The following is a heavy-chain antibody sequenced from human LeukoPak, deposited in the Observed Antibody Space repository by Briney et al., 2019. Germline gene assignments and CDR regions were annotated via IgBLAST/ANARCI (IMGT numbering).Heavy chain of an antibody. Sequence: GGSLRLSCAGSGFIFNNYAMHWVRQPPGKGLEWVSGISWNSGSIDYADSVKGRFTISRDNAKNSLYLQMNSLRVEDTAFYYCAKENRRQYTSGPKPDSPHWGQGALVTVSS. V-gene: IGHV3-9*01. J-gene: IGHJ4*02. CDR3: AKENRRQYTSGPKPDSPH. CDR1: GFIFNNYA. D-gene: IGHD6-19*01. CDR2: ISWNSGSI.